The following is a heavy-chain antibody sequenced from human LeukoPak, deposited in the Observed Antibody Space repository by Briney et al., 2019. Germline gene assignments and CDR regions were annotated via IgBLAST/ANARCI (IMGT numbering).Heavy chain of an antibody. D-gene: IGHD3-16*01. CDR3: NNYDWGY. V-gene: IGHV3-15*01. J-gene: IGHJ4*02. Sequence: GGSLRLSCAASGFTFSSYAMTWVRQAPGKGLEWVGRIKSKTDGGTIDYTAPVRGRFTISRDDSKNTLCLQMNSLKADDTAVYFCNNYDWGYWGQGTLVTVSA. CDR2: IKSKTDGGTI. CDR1: GFTFSSYA.